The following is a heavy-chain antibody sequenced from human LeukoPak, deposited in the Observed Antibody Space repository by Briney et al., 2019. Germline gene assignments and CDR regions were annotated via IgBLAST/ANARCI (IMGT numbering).Heavy chain of an antibody. D-gene: IGHD1-26*01. CDR1: GFTFSSYG. CDR3: ARISEAYYYYGMDV. J-gene: IGHJ6*02. V-gene: IGHV3-30*03. Sequence: GGSLRLSCAASGFTFSSYGMHWVRQAPGKGLEWVAVISYDGSNKYYADSVKGRFTISRDNSKNTLYFQMSSLRAEDTAVYYCARISEAYYYYGMDVWGQGTTVTVSS. CDR2: ISYDGSNK.